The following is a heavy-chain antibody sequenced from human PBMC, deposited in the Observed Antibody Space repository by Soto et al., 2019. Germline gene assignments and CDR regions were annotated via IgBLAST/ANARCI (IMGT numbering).Heavy chain of an antibody. CDR1: GFAFYYYN. Sequence: GGSMRLSCAASGFAFYYYNMNWVRQAPGRGLEWVSSISGSGIDIHFTDSVKGRFTISRDNAKTSLYLQMDSLRPEDTAIYYCAREGVTNYTHYYFALWGHGALVTVSS. CDR3: AREGVTNYTHYYFAL. D-gene: IGHD4-4*01. V-gene: IGHV3-21*01. J-gene: IGHJ4*01. CDR2: ISGSGIDI.